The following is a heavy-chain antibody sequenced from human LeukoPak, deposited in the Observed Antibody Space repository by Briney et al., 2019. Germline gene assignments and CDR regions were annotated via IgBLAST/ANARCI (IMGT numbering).Heavy chain of an antibody. D-gene: IGHD6-13*01. Sequence: GASVEVFCKASGYTFTSYYMHWVRQAPGQGLEWMGIINPSGGSTSYAQKFQGRVTMTRDTSTSTVYMELSSLRSEDTAVYYCARAGIGSSWEAQFDYWGQGTLVTVSS. J-gene: IGHJ4*02. CDR3: ARAGIGSSWEAQFDY. CDR1: GYTFTSYY. V-gene: IGHV1-46*01. CDR2: INPSGGST.